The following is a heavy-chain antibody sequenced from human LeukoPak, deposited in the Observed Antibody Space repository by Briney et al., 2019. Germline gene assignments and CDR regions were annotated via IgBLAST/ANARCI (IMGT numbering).Heavy chain of an antibody. CDR3: ARDPGVIGPRDLYFDY. CDR2: ISYDGSNK. CDR1: GFTFSSYA. V-gene: IGHV3-30-3*01. D-gene: IGHD3-10*01. Sequence: GRSLRLSCAASGFTFSSYAMHWVRQAPGKGLEWVAVISYDGSNKYYADFVKGRFTISRDNSKNTLYLQMNSLRAEDTAVYYCARDPGVIGPRDLYFDYWGQGTLVTVSS. J-gene: IGHJ4*02.